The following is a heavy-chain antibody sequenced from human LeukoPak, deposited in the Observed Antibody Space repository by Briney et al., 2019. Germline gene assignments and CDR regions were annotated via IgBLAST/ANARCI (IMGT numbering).Heavy chain of an antibody. V-gene: IGHV1-2*02. CDR3: ARLWGIWSFDY. D-gene: IGHD3-3*01. J-gene: IGHJ4*02. CDR1: GYTFTGHY. CDR2: INPNSGDR. Sequence: GASVKVSCKASGYTFTGHYMHWARQAPGQGLEWMGWINPNSGDRNSAQKFQGRVTMTRDTSISAVYMELSRLGPDDTAVYYCARLWGIWSFDYWGQGTLVTVSS.